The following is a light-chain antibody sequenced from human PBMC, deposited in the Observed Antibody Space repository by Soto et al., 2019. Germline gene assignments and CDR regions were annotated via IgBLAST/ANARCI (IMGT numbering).Light chain of an antibody. J-gene: IGKJ1*01. CDR3: QQYGSSWG. V-gene: IGKV3-20*01. CDR1: QSVSSSY. CDR2: GAS. Sequence: EIVLTQSPGTLSLSPGERATLSCRASQSVSSSYLAWYQQKPGQDPRLLIYGASSRATGITDRFSGSGSGTYFTLTISRLEPEDVAVNYCQQYGSSWGFGQGTKVEIK.